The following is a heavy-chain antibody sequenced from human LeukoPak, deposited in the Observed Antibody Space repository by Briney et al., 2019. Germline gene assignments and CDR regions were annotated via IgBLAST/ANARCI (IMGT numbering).Heavy chain of an antibody. CDR1: GFTFSSYE. J-gene: IGHJ4*02. CDR2: ISSSGSTI. CDR3: ARDALMTTFGGVVVSGDYYFDY. Sequence: PGGSLRLSCAASGFTFSSYEMNWVRQAPGKGLEWVSYISSSGSTIYYADSVKGRFTISRDNAKNSLYLQMNSLRAEDTAVYYCARDALMTTFGGVVVSGDYYFDYWGQGAVVTVSS. D-gene: IGHD3-16*02. V-gene: IGHV3-48*03.